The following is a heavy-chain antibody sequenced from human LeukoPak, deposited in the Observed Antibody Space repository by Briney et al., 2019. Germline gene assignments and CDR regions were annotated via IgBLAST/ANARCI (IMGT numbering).Heavy chain of an antibody. D-gene: IGHD6-13*01. Sequence: PGGSLRLSCAASGFTFEDYAMHWVRQAPGKGLEWVANIKQDGSEKYYVDSVKGRSTISRDNAKNSLYLQMNSLRAEDTAVYYCAGLYSSSWYNDYWGQGTLVTVSS. CDR2: IKQDGSEK. CDR3: AGLYSSSWYNDY. V-gene: IGHV3-7*01. J-gene: IGHJ4*02. CDR1: GFTFEDYA.